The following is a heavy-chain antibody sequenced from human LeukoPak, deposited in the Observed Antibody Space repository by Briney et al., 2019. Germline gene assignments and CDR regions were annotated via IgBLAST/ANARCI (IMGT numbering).Heavy chain of an antibody. J-gene: IGHJ4*02. D-gene: IGHD4-17*01. Sequence: GGSLRLSCAASGFIFSNYGMNWVRQAPGKGLEWVAAISASGSATSYADSVRGRFTISRDNSKNTLYLQMNSLRAEDTAVYYCARVVSGDYGIDYWGQGTLVTVSS. CDR2: ISASGSAT. CDR1: GFIFSNYG. CDR3: ARVVSGDYGIDY. V-gene: IGHV3-23*01.